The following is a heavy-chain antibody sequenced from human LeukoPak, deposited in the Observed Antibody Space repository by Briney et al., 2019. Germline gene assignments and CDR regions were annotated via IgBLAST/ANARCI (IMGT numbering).Heavy chain of an antibody. J-gene: IGHJ4*02. CDR3: AKGVSSGYYSYYFDY. V-gene: IGHV3-48*03. Sequence: GGSLRLSCAASGFTFSSYEMNWVRQAPGKGLEWVSYISSSGSTIYYADSVKGRFTISRDNAKNSLYLQMNSLRAEDMALYYCAKGVSSGYYSYYFDYWGQGTLVTVSS. CDR2: ISSSGSTI. D-gene: IGHD3-22*01. CDR1: GFTFSSYE.